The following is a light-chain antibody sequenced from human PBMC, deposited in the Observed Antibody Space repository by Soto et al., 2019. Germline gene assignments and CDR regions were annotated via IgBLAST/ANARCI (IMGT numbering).Light chain of an antibody. CDR2: DVS. J-gene: IGLJ1*01. CDR1: SSDVGGYNY. Sequence: QSALTQPRSVSGSPGQSVTISCTGTSSDVGGYNYVSWYQQHPGKAPKLMIYDVSKRPSGVPDRFSGSKSGTTASLTISGRQAEDEADYYCCSYAGSNTFAFGTGTKLTVL. V-gene: IGLV2-11*01. CDR3: CSYAGSNTFA.